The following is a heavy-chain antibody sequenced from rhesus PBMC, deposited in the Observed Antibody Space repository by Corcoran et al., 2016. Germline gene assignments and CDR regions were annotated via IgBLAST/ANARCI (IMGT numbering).Heavy chain of an antibody. V-gene: IGHV4-73*01. CDR2: IIGNSASN. CDR3: ARDGSTVPEDFEF. Sequence: QVKLQQWGEGLVKPSETLSLTCAVYGGSISGYYYWSWIRQAPGKGLEWIGNIIGNSASNNYNPSLKKRVTRSKDTSKNQCSLKLSAGTAADTAVYYCARDGSTVPEDFEFWGQGALVTVSS. J-gene: IGHJ1*01. CDR1: GGSISGYYY. D-gene: IGHD4-23*01.